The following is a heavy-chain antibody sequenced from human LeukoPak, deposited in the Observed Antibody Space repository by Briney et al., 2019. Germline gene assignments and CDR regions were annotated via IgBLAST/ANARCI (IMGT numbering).Heavy chain of an antibody. D-gene: IGHD1-26*01. J-gene: IGHJ4*02. CDR1: GFTFSSYG. Sequence: GGSLRLSCAASGFTFSSYGMHWVRQAPGKGLEWVAVISYDGSNKYYADSVKGRFTISRDNSKNTLYLQMNSLRAEDTAVYYCAKDYSGSYNDYWGQGTLVTVSS. V-gene: IGHV3-30*18. CDR3: AKDYSGSYNDY. CDR2: ISYDGSNK.